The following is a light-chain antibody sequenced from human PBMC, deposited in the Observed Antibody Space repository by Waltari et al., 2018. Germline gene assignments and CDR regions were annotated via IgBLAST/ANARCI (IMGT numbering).Light chain of an antibody. J-gene: IGKJ1*01. CDR1: QSISNY. CDR3: QQSSRTPWA. Sequence: DIQMTQSPSSMSASVGDRVTITCRASQSISNYLNWYQQKPGKAPKLLIYAASNLQSGGPSRFSGSGSGTDFTPTISSLQPEDFATYYCQQSSRTPWAFGQGTKVEIK. V-gene: IGKV1-39*01. CDR2: AAS.